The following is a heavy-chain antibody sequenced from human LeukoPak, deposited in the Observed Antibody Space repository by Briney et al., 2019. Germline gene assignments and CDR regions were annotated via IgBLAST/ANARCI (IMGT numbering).Heavy chain of an antibody. V-gene: IGHV1-2*02. CDR2: INPNSGGT. CDR1: GYTFTGYY. CDR3: ARGYTSSY. Sequence: ASVKVSCKASGYTFTGYYMHWVRQAPGQGLEWMGWINPNSGGTNYAQKFQGRVTMTRDTSISTAYMELNSLRDEDTAVYYCARGYTSSYWGQGTLVTVSS. J-gene: IGHJ4*02. D-gene: IGHD6-19*01.